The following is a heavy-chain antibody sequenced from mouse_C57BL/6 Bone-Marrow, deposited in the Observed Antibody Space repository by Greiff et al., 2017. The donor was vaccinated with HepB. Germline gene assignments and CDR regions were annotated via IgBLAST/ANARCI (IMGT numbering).Heavy chain of an antibody. CDR3: ASLYYGYDGAWFAY. D-gene: IGHD2-2*01. CDR2: IWGVGST. Sequence: VKVVESGPGLVAPSQSLSITCTVSGFSLTSYGVDWVRQSPGKGLEWLGVIWGVGSTNYNSALKSRLSISKDNSKSQVFLKMNSLQTDDTAMYYCASLYYGYDGAWFAYWGQGTLVTVSA. V-gene: IGHV2-6*01. J-gene: IGHJ3*01. CDR1: GFSLTSYG.